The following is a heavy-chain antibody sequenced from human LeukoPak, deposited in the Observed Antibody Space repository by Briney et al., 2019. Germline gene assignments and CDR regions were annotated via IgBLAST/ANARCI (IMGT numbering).Heavy chain of an antibody. CDR2: INPTGGST. J-gene: IGHJ4*02. CDR3: ARDHYHKIHSVMVTAPDY. V-gene: IGHV1-46*01. D-gene: IGHD2-21*02. Sequence: ASVKVSCKASGYTFTSYYMHWVRQAPGEGLEWMGIINPTGGSTSYAQKFQGRVTMIRDTSTSTVYMELRSLRSEDTAVYCCARDHYHKIHSVMVTAPDYWGQGTLVIVSS. CDR1: GYTFTSYY.